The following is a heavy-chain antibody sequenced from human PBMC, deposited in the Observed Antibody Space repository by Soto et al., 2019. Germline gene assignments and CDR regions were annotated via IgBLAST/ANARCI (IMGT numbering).Heavy chain of an antibody. CDR3: ARHHSSSPYFDY. D-gene: IGHD6-6*01. V-gene: IGHV4-39*01. Sequence: SETLSLTCTVSGGSISSSSYYWGWIRQPPGKGLEWIGRIYYSGSTYYNPSLKSRVTISVDTSKNQFSLKLSSVTAADTAVYYCARHHSSSPYFDYWGQGTLVTVSS. CDR1: GGSISSSSYY. CDR2: IYYSGST. J-gene: IGHJ4*02.